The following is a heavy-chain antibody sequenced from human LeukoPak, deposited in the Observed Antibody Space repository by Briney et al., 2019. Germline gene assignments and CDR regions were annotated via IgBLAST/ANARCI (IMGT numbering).Heavy chain of an antibody. D-gene: IGHD3-16*01. Sequence: GGSLRLTCAVSGLTFSNTWMSWVRQAPGKGLEWVGHIKTKTDGGTTDYAAPVKGRFTISRDDSKNTLYLQMNSLKTEDTAVYYCATEGYYEGFWGQGTLVTASS. J-gene: IGHJ4*02. V-gene: IGHV3-15*01. CDR1: GLTFSNTW. CDR3: ATEGYYEGF. CDR2: IKTKTDGGTT.